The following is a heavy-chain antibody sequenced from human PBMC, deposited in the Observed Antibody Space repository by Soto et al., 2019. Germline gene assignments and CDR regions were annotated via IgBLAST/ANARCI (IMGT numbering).Heavy chain of an antibody. CDR1: AIYFNTYG. Sequence: EVEMLESGGGLVQPGGSLRLSCAASAIYFNTYGVTWVRQAPGKGLEWVSTVTVTGGSTYYADSVKGRFTISRDRSNYTVSLLLNSLRVEDTAIYYCAGQRSPEGWFDPWGQGTLVTVSS. J-gene: IGHJ5*02. CDR2: VTVTGGST. D-gene: IGHD3-10*01. CDR3: AGQRSPEGWFDP. V-gene: IGHV3-23*01.